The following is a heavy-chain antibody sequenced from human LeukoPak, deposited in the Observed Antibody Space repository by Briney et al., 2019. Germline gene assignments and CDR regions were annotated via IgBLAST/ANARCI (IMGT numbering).Heavy chain of an antibody. CDR1: GFTFSSYW. CDR3: ARDGSLPDY. V-gene: IGHV3-74*01. Sequence: PGGSLRLSRAASGFTFSSYWMHWVRQAPGKGLVWVSRIDTDEGSTSYADSVKGRFTISRDNAKNTLYLQMNSLRAEDTAVYYCARDGSLPDYWGQGTLVTVSS. J-gene: IGHJ4*02. CDR2: IDTDEGST.